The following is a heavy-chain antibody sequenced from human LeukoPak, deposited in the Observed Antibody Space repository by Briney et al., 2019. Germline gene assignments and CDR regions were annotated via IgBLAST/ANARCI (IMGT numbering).Heavy chain of an antibody. CDR1: GFTFSSYA. V-gene: IGHV3-23*01. CDR3: AKDIWVRYSSSWRPTNFDY. J-gene: IGHJ4*02. D-gene: IGHD6-13*01. Sequence: GGSLRLSCAASGFTFSSYAMSWVRQAPGKGLEWVSAISGSGGSTYYADSVKGRFTISRDNSKNTLYLQMNSLRAEDTAVYYCAKDIWVRYSSSWRPTNFDYWGQGTLVTVSS. CDR2: ISGSGGST.